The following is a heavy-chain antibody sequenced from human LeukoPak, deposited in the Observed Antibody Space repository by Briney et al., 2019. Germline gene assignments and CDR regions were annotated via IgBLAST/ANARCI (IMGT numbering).Heavy chain of an antibody. V-gene: IGHV3-74*01. D-gene: IGHD6-13*01. CDR1: GFTFSSYW. CDR3: ARERSSYDAFDI. Sequence: SGGSLRLSCAASGFTFSSYWMHWVRQAPGKGLVWVSRISSDGSSTSYADSVKGRFTISRDNAKNTLYLQMNSLRAEDTAVYYCARERSSYDAFDIWGQGTMVTVSS. J-gene: IGHJ3*02. CDR2: ISSDGSST.